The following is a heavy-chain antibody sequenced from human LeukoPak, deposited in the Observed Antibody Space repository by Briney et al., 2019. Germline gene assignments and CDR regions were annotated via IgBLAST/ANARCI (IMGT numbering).Heavy chain of an antibody. CDR1: GFTFSSYG. V-gene: IGHV3-33*01. CDR3: AREGYCSSTSCYYFDY. CDR2: IWYDGSK. D-gene: IGHD2-2*01. Sequence: GGSLRLSCAASGFTFSSYGMHWVRQAPGKGLEWVAVIWYDGSKYYADSVKGRFTISRDNSKITLYLQMNSLRAEDTAVYYCAREGYCSSTSCYYFDYWGQGTLVTVSS. J-gene: IGHJ4*02.